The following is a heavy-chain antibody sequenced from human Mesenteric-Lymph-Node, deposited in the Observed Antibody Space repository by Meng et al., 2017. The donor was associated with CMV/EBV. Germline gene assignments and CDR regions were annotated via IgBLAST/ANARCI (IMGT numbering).Heavy chain of an antibody. CDR1: GFTFSNYW. J-gene: IGHJ6*02. V-gene: IGHV3-7*01. CDR2: IKVDGSEK. D-gene: IGHD3-16*01. Sequence: GESLKISCAASGFTFSNYWMNWVRQAPGKGLEWVANIKVDGSEKYYVDSVKGRFTISRDNAKNSLYLQLNSLRAEDTAVYYCVADLGGQCCMDVWGQGTTVTVSS. CDR3: VADLGGQCCMDV.